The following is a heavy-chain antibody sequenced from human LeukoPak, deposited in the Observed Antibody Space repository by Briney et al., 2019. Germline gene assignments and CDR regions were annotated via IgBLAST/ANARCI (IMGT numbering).Heavy chain of an antibody. CDR1: GFTFSSYA. Sequence: GGSLRLSCAVSGFTFSSYAMHWVRQAPGKGLEWVAVIWYDETYKYYADSVKGRFTISRDNSKNTLYLQMNSLRAEDTALYYCAKDPHGSYGPRYFFDSWGQGTLVTVSS. J-gene: IGHJ4*02. V-gene: IGHV3-33*06. CDR3: AKDPHGSYGPRYFFDS. CDR2: IWYDETYK. D-gene: IGHD5-18*01.